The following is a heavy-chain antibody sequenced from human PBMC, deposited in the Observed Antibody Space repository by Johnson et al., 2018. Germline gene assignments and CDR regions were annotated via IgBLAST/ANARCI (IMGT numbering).Heavy chain of an antibody. V-gene: IGHV1-69*04. J-gene: IGHJ1*01. CDR1: GGTFGNYS. CDR3: ASGPCNDGRCYPTLFQD. D-gene: IGHD2-15*01. CDR2: IIPVLEIA. Sequence: QVQLVQSGAEVKKPGSSVKVSCRASGGTFGNYSIIWLRQAPVQGLEWMGRIIPVLEIANYALSFQGRVTITAYKSTSTAYMARSSLRSEDTAMYYCASGPCNDGRCYPTLFQDWGQGTLVTVSS.